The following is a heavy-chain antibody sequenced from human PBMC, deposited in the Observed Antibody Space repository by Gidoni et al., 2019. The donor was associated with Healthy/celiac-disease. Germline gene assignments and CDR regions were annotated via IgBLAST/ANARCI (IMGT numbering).Heavy chain of an antibody. CDR3: ARREKGITTVDY. J-gene: IGHJ4*02. V-gene: IGHV3-33*01. CDR2: IWYDGSNK. Sequence: QVQLVESGGGVVQPGRSLRLSCAASGFTFSSYGMPWVRQAPGKGLEWVAVIWYDGSNKYYADSVKGRFTISRYNSKNTLYLQMNSLRAEDTAVYYCARREKGITTVDYWGQGTLVTVSS. CDR1: GFTFSSYG. D-gene: IGHD3-16*01.